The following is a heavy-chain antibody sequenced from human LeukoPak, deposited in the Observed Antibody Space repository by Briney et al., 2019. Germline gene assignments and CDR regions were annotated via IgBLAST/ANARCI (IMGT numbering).Heavy chain of an antibody. J-gene: IGHJ4*02. D-gene: IGHD6-13*01. V-gene: IGHV4-38-2*02. CDR3: ARDGYSSSWYPY. CDR2: IYHSGST. Sequence: SETLSLTCTVSGYSISSGYYWGWIRQPPGKGLERIGSIYHSGSTYYNPSLKSRVTISVDTSKNQFSLKLSSVTAADTAVYYCARDGYSSSWYPYWGQGTLVTVSS. CDR1: GYSISSGYY.